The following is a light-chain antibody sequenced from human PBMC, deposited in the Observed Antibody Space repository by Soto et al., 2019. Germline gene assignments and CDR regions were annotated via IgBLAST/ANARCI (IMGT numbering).Light chain of an antibody. Sequence: QSVLTQPASVSGSPGQSITISCTGTSSDVGGYNYVSWYQQHPGKPPKLMIYDVTNRPSGVSHRFSGAKSGNTASLTISGLLGEDEADYYCSSYTSSNIPVVFGGGTKLTVL. CDR1: SSDVGGYNY. J-gene: IGLJ2*01. CDR3: SSYTSSNIPVV. V-gene: IGLV2-14*03. CDR2: DVT.